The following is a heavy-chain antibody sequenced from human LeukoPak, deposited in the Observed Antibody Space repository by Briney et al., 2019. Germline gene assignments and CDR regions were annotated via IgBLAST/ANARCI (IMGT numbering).Heavy chain of an antibody. J-gene: IGHJ4*02. CDR1: GFTFSSYA. Sequence: GGSLRLSCAASGFTFSSYAMSWVRQAPGKGLEWVSAISGSGGGTYYADSVKGRITISGDNSKNTLYLQMNSLRVEDTAVYYCAKDHPDCSGGSCYPENDYWGQGTLVTVSS. CDR2: ISGSGGGT. D-gene: IGHD2-15*01. CDR3: AKDHPDCSGGSCYPENDY. V-gene: IGHV3-23*01.